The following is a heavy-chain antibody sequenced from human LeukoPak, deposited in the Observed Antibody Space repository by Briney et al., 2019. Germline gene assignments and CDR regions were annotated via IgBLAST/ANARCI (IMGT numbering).Heavy chain of an antibody. CDR3: ARDLRGSPMDV. D-gene: IGHD1-26*01. J-gene: IGHJ6*03. V-gene: IGHV4-31*03. Sequence: SETLSLTCTVSGDSINSGYHWSWIRQQPGKGLEWIGNIYYNGRTYYKTSLKSRIIISVYMSKNQISLQLSSVTAADTAVYYCARDLRGSPMDVWGKGTPVAVSS. CDR1: GDSINSGYH. CDR2: IYYNGRT.